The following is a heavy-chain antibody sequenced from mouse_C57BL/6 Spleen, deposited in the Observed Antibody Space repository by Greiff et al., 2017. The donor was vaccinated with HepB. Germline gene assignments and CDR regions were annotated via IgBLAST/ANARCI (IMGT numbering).Heavy chain of an antibody. CDR2: IHPNSGST. CDR3: TAWAY. V-gene: IGHV1-64*01. CDR1: GYTFTSYC. Sequence: VQLQQPGAELVKPGASVKLSCKASGYTFTSYCMHWVKQRPGQGLEWIGWIHPNSGSTKYNEKFKGKATLTVDTSSHTAYMQLSSLTSEDSAVYYCTAWAYWGQGTLVTVSA. J-gene: IGHJ3*01.